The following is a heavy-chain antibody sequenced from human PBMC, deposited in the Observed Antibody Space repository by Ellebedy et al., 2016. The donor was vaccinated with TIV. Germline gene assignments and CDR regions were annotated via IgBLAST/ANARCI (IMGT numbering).Heavy chain of an antibody. V-gene: IGHV1-8*01. D-gene: IGHD2-2*01. CDR3: ARGGDCSSTSCHMDV. J-gene: IGHJ6*03. Sequence: ASVKVSXKASGYTFTSYDINWVRQATGQGLEWMGWMNPNSDYTGSAQKFQGRVTMTRNTSISTAYMELSSLRSEDTAVYYCARGGDCSSTSCHMDVWGKGTTVTVSS. CDR2: MNPNSDYT. CDR1: GYTFTSYD.